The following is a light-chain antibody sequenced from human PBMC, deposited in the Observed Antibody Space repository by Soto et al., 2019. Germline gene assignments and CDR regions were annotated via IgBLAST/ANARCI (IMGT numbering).Light chain of an antibody. CDR3: ATWDDGLSGVL. Sequence: SVLTQPPSASGTPGQRVSLTCSGSDSNIGSNSVHWYQQVPGMAPKLLVYKSDQRPSGVPDRFSGSKSVTSASLAISGLRAEDEAEYYCATWDDGLSGVLFGGGTKLTVL. CDR1: DSNIGSNS. V-gene: IGLV1-47*01. J-gene: IGLJ2*01. CDR2: KSD.